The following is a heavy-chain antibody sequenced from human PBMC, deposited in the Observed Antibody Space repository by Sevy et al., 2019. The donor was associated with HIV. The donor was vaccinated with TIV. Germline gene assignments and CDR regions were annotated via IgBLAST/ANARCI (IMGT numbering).Heavy chain of an antibody. D-gene: IGHD3-16*02. J-gene: IGHJ6*02. Sequence: ASVKVSCKASGFTFTSSAVQWVRQARGQRLEWIGWIVVGSGNTNYAQKFQERVTITRDMSTSTAYMELSSLRSEDTAVYYCGADGGKNFYVWGSFRFSIDYYYYYGMDVWGQGTTVTVSS. CDR2: IVVGSGNT. CDR3: GADGGKNFYVWGSFRFSIDYYYYYGMDV. CDR1: GFTFTSSA. V-gene: IGHV1-58*01.